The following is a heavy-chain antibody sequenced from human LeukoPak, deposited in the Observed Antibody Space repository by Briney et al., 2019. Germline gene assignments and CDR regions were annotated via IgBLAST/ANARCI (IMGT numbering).Heavy chain of an antibody. V-gene: IGHV1-69*01. J-gene: IGHJ3*02. Sequence: SVKVSCKTSGGTFSSYGITWVRQAPGRGLEWMGGILPIFETTNYAQKFQGRLTISADASTTTAYMELSSLRSEDTAVYYCVRDLAVPAAIHDAYEMWGQGTVVTVSP. CDR2: ILPIFETT. D-gene: IGHD2-2*01. CDR3: VRDLAVPAAIHDAYEM. CDR1: GGTFSSYG.